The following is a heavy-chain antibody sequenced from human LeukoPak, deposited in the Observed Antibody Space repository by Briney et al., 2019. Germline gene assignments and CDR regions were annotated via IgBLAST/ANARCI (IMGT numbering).Heavy chain of an antibody. CDR1: GFTFSTFW. CDR3: AKELQYDSSGYGAFDI. Sequence: GGSLRLSCAASGFTFSTFWMHWVRQTPGKGLVWVSRISSDGSTTHYADSVKGRFTISRDNSKNTLYLQMNSLRAEDTAVYYCAKELQYDSSGYGAFDIWGQGTMVTVSS. D-gene: IGHD3-22*01. V-gene: IGHV3-74*01. J-gene: IGHJ3*02. CDR2: ISSDGSTT.